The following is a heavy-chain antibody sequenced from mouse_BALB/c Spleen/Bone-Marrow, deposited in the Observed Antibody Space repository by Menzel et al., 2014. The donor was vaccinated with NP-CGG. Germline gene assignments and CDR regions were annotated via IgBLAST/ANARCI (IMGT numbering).Heavy chain of an antibody. CDR1: GYTFSSYY. CDR2: INPSNGGT. D-gene: IGHD1-1*01. J-gene: IGHJ1*01. V-gene: IGHV1S81*02. Sequence: VQVVQSGAELVKPGASVKLSCKASGYTFSSYYMYWVKQRPGQGLEWIGEINPSNGGTKFNEKFKSKATLTVDKSSSKEYKQLSSMTSEDSAVYYCTRSNYGYWYFDVWGAGTTVTVSS. CDR3: TRSNYGYWYFDV.